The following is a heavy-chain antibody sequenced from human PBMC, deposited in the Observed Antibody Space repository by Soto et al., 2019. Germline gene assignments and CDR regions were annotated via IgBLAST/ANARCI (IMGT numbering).Heavy chain of an antibody. CDR2: ISYDGRNK. Sequence: PGGSLRLSCAASGFTFSSYGMHWVRQAPGKGLEWVAVISYDGRNKYHADSVKGRFTISRDNSKNTLYLQMNSLRAEDTAVYYCAKDSGRGSADYYFDYWGQGTLVTVSS. V-gene: IGHV3-30*18. CDR3: AKDSGRGSADYYFDY. J-gene: IGHJ4*02. CDR1: GFTFSSYG. D-gene: IGHD3-10*01.